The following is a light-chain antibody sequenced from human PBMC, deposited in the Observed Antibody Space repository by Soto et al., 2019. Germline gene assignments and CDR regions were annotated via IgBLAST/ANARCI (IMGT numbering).Light chain of an antibody. CDR1: QSVNNF. CDR2: DAS. CDR3: QQRSNWGIT. V-gene: IGKV3-11*01. Sequence: EIVLTQSPATLSLSPGERATLSCRASQSVNNFLAWYQQKPGQAPRLLIYDASNRATGVPPRFSGSGSGTHFTLPISSLEPEDFVFYYCQQRSNWGITFGQGTRLEMK. J-gene: IGKJ5*01.